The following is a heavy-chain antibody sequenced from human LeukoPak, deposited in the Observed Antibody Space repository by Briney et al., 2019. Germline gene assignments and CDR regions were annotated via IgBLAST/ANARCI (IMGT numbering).Heavy chain of an antibody. CDR3: ASLLAMVVATIYYYYYYMDV. V-gene: IGHV4-34*01. Sequence: PSETLSLTCVVYGGSSSGYYWRWIRQPPGKGLEWIGETTHSGSTNYNPSLKSRVTISVDTSKNQFHLKLSSVTAADTAVYYCASLLAMVVATIYYYYYYMDVWGKGTTVTVSS. CDR1: GGSSSGYY. J-gene: IGHJ6*03. D-gene: IGHD5-12*01. CDR2: TTHSGST.